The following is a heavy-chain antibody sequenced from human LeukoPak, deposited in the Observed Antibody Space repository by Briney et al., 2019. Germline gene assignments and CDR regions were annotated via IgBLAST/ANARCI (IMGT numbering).Heavy chain of an antibody. CDR2: ILYDGINK. Sequence: GGALRLSCAASRFTFTSYGMHWVRQAPGKGLEWVAFILYDGINKYYADSVKGRFTISRDNSKNTLYLQMNSMRAEDTDVYYCATDMYQRSSPVYYYYYMDVWGKGTTVTVSS. CDR3: ATDMYQRSSPVYYYYYMDV. V-gene: IGHV3-30*02. J-gene: IGHJ6*03. D-gene: IGHD6-13*01. CDR1: RFTFTSYG.